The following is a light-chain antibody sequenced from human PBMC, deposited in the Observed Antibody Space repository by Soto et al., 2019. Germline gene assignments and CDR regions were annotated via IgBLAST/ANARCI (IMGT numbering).Light chain of an antibody. CDR2: DAT. CDR3: QRHAELPLT. V-gene: IGKV1-33*01. CDR1: QDIGTY. J-gene: IGKJ4*02. Sequence: DIQMTQSPSSLSASVGDRVIITCQASQDIGTYLAWYQQKSGKAPKLLMYDATYLETGVPSRFSARGSGTEFTFTISSLQPEDFATYYCQRHAELPLTFGRGTKVDVK.